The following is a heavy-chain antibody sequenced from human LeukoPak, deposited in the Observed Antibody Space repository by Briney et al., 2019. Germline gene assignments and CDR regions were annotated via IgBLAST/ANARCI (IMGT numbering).Heavy chain of an antibody. CDR2: INHSGST. J-gene: IGHJ5*02. D-gene: IGHD2-15*01. CDR3: ARVWGRYCSGGSCYGFRWFDP. CDR1: GGSFSVYY. V-gene: IGHV4-34*01. Sequence: PSETLSLTCAVYGGSFSVYYWSWIRQPPGKGLEWIGEINHSGSTNYNPSLKSRVTISVDTSKNQFSLKLSSVTAADTAVYYCARVWGRYCSGGSCYGFRWFDPWGQGTLVTVSS.